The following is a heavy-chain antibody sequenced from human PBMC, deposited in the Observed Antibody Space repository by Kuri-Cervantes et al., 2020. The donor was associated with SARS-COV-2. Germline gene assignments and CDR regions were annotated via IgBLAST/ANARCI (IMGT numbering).Heavy chain of an antibody. J-gene: IGHJ6*03. V-gene: IGHV1-2*02. CDR3: ALMAGYYYYYYMDV. Sequence: ASVKVSCKASGYTFTGYYMHWVRQAPGQGLEWMGWINPNSGGTNYAQKFRGRVTMTRDTSISTAYMELSRLRSDDTAVYYCALMAGYYYYYYMDVWGKGTTVTDSS. CDR2: INPNSGGT. D-gene: IGHD5-24*01. CDR1: GYTFTGYY.